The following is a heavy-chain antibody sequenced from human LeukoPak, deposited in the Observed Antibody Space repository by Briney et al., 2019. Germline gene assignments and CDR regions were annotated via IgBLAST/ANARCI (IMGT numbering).Heavy chain of an antibody. Sequence: GASVKVSCKASGGTFSSYAISWVRQAPGQGLEWMGGIIPIFGTANYAQKFRGRVTITTDESTSTAYMELSSLRSEDTAVYYCARDYDYVWGSYRYNPLGYWGQGALVTVSS. J-gene: IGHJ4*02. CDR2: IIPIFGTA. D-gene: IGHD3-16*02. CDR1: GGTFSSYA. CDR3: ARDYDYVWGSYRYNPLGY. V-gene: IGHV1-69*05.